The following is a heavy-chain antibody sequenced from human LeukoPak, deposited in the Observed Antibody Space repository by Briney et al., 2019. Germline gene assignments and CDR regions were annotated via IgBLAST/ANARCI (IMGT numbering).Heavy chain of an antibody. J-gene: IGHJ4*02. Sequence: PGWSLRLSCAASRFTFRSYGMHWLRQAPGTGLEGVAFIRYDGSNKYYADSVKGRFTISRDNSKNTLYLQMNSLRAEDTAVYYCAKDSSYGPTADFDYWGQGTLVTVSS. CDR3: AKDSSYGPTADFDY. CDR1: RFTFRSYG. D-gene: IGHD5-18*01. V-gene: IGHV3-30*02. CDR2: IRYDGSNK.